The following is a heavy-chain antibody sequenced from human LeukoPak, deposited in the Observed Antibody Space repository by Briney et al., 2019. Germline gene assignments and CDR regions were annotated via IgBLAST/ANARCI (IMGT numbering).Heavy chain of an antibody. CDR1: GFTFSRSW. Sequence: GGSLRLSCAASGFTFSRSWMTWVRQTPGKGLQWVANIKQDGSEKYYVDSVKGRFTISRDNAKNSLYLQMNSLRAEDTAVYYCAIFSTVTRAFDFWGQGTLVTVSS. CDR2: IKQDGSEK. V-gene: IGHV3-7*01. D-gene: IGHD4-17*01. CDR3: AIFSTVTRAFDF. J-gene: IGHJ4*02.